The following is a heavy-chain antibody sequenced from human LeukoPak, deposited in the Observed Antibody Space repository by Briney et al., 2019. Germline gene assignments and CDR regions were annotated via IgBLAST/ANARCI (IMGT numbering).Heavy chain of an antibody. J-gene: IGHJ5*02. CDR2: IYTSGST. Sequence: SETLSLTCTVSGGSISSRSYYWSWIRQPAGKGLEWIGRIYTSGSTNYNPSLKSRVTMSVDTSKNQFSLKLSSVTAADTAVYYCARDSRTYYYDSSGPNWFDPWGQGTLVTVSS. D-gene: IGHD3-22*01. CDR1: GGSISSRSYY. V-gene: IGHV4-61*02. CDR3: ARDSRTYYYDSSGPNWFDP.